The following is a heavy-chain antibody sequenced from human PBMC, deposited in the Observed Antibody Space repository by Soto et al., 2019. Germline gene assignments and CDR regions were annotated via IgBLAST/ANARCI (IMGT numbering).Heavy chain of an antibody. Sequence: QVQLVQSGAEVKKPGSSVKVSCKASGGTFSTYAISWVRQAPGQGLEWMGGIIPIFGTTKYAQKFQGRVTITADEATSTSYMELSSLTSEDTAVYYCARDYNWNDDLYYYDGMDVWGQGTTVTVSS. CDR3: ARDYNWNDDLYYYDGMDV. CDR2: IIPIFGTT. V-gene: IGHV1-69*12. CDR1: GGTFSTYA. J-gene: IGHJ6*02. D-gene: IGHD1-20*01.